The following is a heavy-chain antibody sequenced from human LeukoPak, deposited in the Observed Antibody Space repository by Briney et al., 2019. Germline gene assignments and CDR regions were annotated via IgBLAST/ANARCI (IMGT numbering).Heavy chain of an antibody. CDR2: IIPIFGTA. V-gene: IGHV1-69*06. Sequence: SVKVSCKASGGTFSSYAISWVRQAPGQGLEWMGGIIPIFGTANYAQKFQGRVTITADKSTSTAYMELSSLRSDDTAVYYCARVEYSSSKKGGIGIDYWGQGTLVTVSS. CDR1: GGTFSSYA. J-gene: IGHJ4*02. CDR3: ARVEYSSSKKGGIGIDY. D-gene: IGHD6-6*01.